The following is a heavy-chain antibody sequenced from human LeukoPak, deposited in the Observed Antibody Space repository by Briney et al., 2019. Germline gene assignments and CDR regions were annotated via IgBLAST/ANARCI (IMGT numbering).Heavy chain of an antibody. D-gene: IGHD3-22*01. Sequence: GGSLRPSCAASGFTFDDYAMHWVRQAPGKGLEWVSLISGDGGSTYYPDSVKGRFTISRDNSKNSLYLQMNSLRTEDTALYYCAKSPVYYSDSSGYLLYYFDYWGQGTLVTVSS. CDR1: GFTFDDYA. CDR2: ISGDGGST. J-gene: IGHJ4*02. CDR3: AKSPVYYSDSSGYLLYYFDY. V-gene: IGHV3-43*02.